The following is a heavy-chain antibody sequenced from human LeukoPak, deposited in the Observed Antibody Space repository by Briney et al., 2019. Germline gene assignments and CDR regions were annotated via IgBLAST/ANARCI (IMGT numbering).Heavy chain of an antibody. CDR1: GFTFSGYY. CDR3: ARGIRDGPTSPYFDY. D-gene: IGHD1-14*01. J-gene: IGHJ4*02. CDR2: ISSSGSTI. Sequence: PGGSLRLSCAASGFTFSGYYMSCIRQAPGKGLEWVSYISSSGSTIYYADSVKGRFTISRDNAKNSLYLQMNSLRAEDTAVYYCARGIRDGPTSPYFDYWGQGTLVTVSS. V-gene: IGHV3-11*01.